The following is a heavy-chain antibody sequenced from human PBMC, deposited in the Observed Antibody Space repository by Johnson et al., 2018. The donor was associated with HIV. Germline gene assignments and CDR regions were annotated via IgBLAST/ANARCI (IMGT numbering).Heavy chain of an antibody. CDR3: ARARYTSDWYLYEAFDL. CDR2: VSRNGGKT. CDR1: GFTFSSSA. D-gene: IGHD6-13*01. Sequence: EVQLVESGGGVVQPGRSLRLSCAASGFTFSSSAMHWVHQAPGKGLEYVSGVSRNGGKTYYANSVKGRLTISRDNSKNTLYLQMGSLRTEDMAVYHCARARYTSDWYLYEAFDLWGQGTMVTVSS. V-gene: IGHV3-64*01. J-gene: IGHJ3*01.